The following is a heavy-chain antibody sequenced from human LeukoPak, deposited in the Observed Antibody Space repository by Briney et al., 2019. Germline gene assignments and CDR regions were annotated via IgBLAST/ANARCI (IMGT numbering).Heavy chain of an antibody. Sequence: PSETLSLICGVSGGSISTTNWWSWVRQSPGQGLEWIGEISLSGLTNYSPSLSGRVTMSLDKPNNHLALNPSSVTAADTAVYYCSRENGAFSPFGFWGQGTLVTVPS. V-gene: IGHV4-4*02. CDR1: GGSISTTNW. J-gene: IGHJ4*02. CDR3: SRENGAFSPFGF. D-gene: IGHD2-8*01. CDR2: ISLSGLT.